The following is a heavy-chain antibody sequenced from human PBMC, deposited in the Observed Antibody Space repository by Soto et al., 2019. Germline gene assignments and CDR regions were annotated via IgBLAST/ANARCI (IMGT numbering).Heavy chain of an antibody. Sequence: ASVKVSCKASVYTFTSYGISCVRRAPGQGLEWMGWISAYNGNTNYAQKLQGRVTMTTDTSTSTAYMELRSLRSDDTAVYYCARAIAAAGGGDYWGQGTLVTVSS. CDR1: VYTFTSYG. CDR3: ARAIAAAGGGDY. J-gene: IGHJ4*02. D-gene: IGHD6-13*01. V-gene: IGHV1-18*01. CDR2: ISAYNGNT.